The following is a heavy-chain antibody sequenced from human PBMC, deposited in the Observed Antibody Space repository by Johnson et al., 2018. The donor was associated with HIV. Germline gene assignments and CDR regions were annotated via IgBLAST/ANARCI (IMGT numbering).Heavy chain of an antibody. CDR1: GFTFSSYA. CDR3: ARAPEVRGIDAFDI. CDR2: ISGSGNTV. J-gene: IGHJ3*02. Sequence: VQLVESGGGLVQPGGSLRLSCAASGFTFSSYAMSWVRQAPGKGLEWVSAISGSGNTVYYADSVKGRFTISRDNAKNSLYLQMNILTAEDTAVYYCARAPEVRGIDAFDIWGQGTMVTVS. V-gene: IGHV3-23*04. D-gene: IGHD3-10*01.